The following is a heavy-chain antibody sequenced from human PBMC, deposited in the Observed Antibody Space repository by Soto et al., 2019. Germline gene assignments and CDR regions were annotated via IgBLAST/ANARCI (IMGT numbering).Heavy chain of an antibody. J-gene: IGHJ4*02. CDR2: IDPSDSYT. V-gene: IGHV5-10-1*01. D-gene: IGHD6-13*01. CDR1: GYSFAIYW. Sequence: GESLKISCKGSGYSFAIYWISWVRQMPGKGLEWMGRIDPSDSYTNHSPSFQGHVTVSADKSISTAYLQWNSLKASDTAMYYCARQAAAGRAAFDYWGLGTLVTVSS. CDR3: ARQAAAGRAAFDY.